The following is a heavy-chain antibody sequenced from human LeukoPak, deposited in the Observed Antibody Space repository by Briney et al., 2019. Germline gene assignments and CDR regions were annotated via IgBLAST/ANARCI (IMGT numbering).Heavy chain of an antibody. J-gene: IGHJ3*02. Sequence: GGSLRLSCAASEFTFSSYGMHWVRQAPGKGLEWVALIWYDGSNEYYADSVKGRFAISRDNPKNTLYLQMNSLRAEDTAVYYCAREVQDAFDIWGQGTMVIVSS. CDR2: IWYDGSNE. CDR3: AREVQDAFDI. CDR1: EFTFSSYG. V-gene: IGHV3-33*01.